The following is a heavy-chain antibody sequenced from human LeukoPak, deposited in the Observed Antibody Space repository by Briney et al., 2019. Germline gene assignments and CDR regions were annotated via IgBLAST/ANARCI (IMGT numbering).Heavy chain of an antibody. CDR1: GGSFSGYY. V-gene: IGHV4-34*01. CDR3: ARDLRPATTYYYYYYMDV. Sequence: SETLSLTCAVYGGSFSGYYWSWIRQPPGKGLEWIGEINHSGSTNYNPSLKSRVTISVDTSKNQFSLKLSSVTAADTAVYYCARDLRPATTYYYYYYMDVWGKGTTVTVSS. D-gene: IGHD5-12*01. CDR2: INHSGST. J-gene: IGHJ6*03.